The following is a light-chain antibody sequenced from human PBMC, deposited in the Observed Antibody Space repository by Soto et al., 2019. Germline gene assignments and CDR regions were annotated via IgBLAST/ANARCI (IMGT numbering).Light chain of an antibody. CDR2: KAS. Sequence: DIQMTQSPSTLSASVGDRVTITCRASQSISSWLAWYQQKPGKAPKLLIYKASSLESGVPSRFSGSGSGTEFTLTIISLQPDDLATYYCQQYNSYWTFGQGTKVEMK. J-gene: IGKJ1*01. V-gene: IGKV1-5*03. CDR1: QSISSW. CDR3: QQYNSYWT.